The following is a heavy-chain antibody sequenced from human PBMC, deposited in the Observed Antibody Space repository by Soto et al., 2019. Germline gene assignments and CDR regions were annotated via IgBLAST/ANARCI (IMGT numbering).Heavy chain of an antibody. Sequence: QVQLQESGPGLVKPSQTLSLTCTVSGGSISSGDYYWSWIRQPPGKGLEWIGYIYYSGSTYYNPSLKSRVTISVDTSKNQFSLKLSSVTAADTAVYYCARGADYDRFLSWFDPWGQGTLVTVSS. CDR2: IYYSGST. D-gene: IGHD3-22*01. V-gene: IGHV4-30-4*01. J-gene: IGHJ5*02. CDR1: GGSISSGDYY. CDR3: ARGADYDRFLSWFDP.